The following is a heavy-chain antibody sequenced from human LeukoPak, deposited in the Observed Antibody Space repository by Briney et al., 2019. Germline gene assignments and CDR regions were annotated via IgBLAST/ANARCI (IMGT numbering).Heavy chain of an antibody. CDR2: ISSDGSDK. D-gene: IGHD4-17*01. CDR3: ARDYGDYRGGFDY. J-gene: IGHJ4*02. V-gene: IGHV3-30*04. Sequence: GGSLRLSCVASGFTFSSFAMHWVRQAPGKGLEWVAVISSDGSDKYYADSVKGRFTISRDVSKNTLFLQMNSLTAEDTAVYFCARDYGDYRGGFDYWGQGTLVTVSS. CDR1: GFTFSSFA.